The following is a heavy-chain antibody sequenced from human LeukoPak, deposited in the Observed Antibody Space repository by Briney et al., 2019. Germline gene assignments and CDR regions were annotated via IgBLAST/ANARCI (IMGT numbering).Heavy chain of an antibody. CDR1: GFTFSVYW. CDR2: IKYDGHEE. J-gene: IGHJ4*02. V-gene: IGHV3-7*01. CDR3: KSGGAAPGSFDN. D-gene: IGHD6-13*01. Sequence: PGGSLRLSCAASGFTFSVYWMSWMRQAPGKGLEWVANIKYDGHEEYYVDSVKGRFTISRDNAKNSLYLQLNSLRVEDTAVYYCKSGGAAPGSFDNWGQGTLVTVSP.